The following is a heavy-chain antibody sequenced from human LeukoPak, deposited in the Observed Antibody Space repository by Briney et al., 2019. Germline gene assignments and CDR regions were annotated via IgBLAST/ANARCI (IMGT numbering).Heavy chain of an antibody. V-gene: IGHV3-21*01. CDR2: ISSSSTYI. D-gene: IGHD3-22*01. J-gene: IGHJ4*02. CDR3: ARGYDTSGYYTDIDY. Sequence: GGSLRLSRAASGFTFSSYSMNWVRQAPGKGLEWVSSISSSSTYIYYADSVKGRFTISRDNAKNSLYLQMNSLRADDTAVYYCARGYDTSGYYTDIDYWGQGTLVTVSS. CDR1: GFTFSSYS.